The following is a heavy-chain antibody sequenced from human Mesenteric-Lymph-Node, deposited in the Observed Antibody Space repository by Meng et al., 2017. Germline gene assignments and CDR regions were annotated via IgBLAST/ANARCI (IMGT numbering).Heavy chain of an antibody. J-gene: IGHJ4*02. CDR2: TNTDGSST. V-gene: IGHV3-74*01. D-gene: IGHD3-9*01. CDR3: TTAKLRTRYVDY. Sequence: GESLKISCAASGFTFSSDWIHWVRQAPGEGLVWVLRTNTDGSSTNYADSVKGRFTISRDNAKNTLYLQMNSLKTEDTAVYYCTTAKLRTRYVDYWGQGTLVTVSS. CDR1: GFTFSSDW.